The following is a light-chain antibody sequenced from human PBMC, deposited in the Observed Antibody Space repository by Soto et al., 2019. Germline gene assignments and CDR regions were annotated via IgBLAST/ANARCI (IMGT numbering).Light chain of an antibody. CDR3: LQYDGSTFT. CDR2: GAS. Sequence: EIVMTQSPGTLSLSPGETATLTCRASQSVSSNYVAWFPQKPGKAPRPIIEGASSRETGVPDRFGASGAGTGCTRAISRLQPEDVPADDCLQYDGSTFTFGPGTKVDIK. V-gene: IGKV3-20*01. CDR1: QSVSSNY. J-gene: IGKJ3*01.